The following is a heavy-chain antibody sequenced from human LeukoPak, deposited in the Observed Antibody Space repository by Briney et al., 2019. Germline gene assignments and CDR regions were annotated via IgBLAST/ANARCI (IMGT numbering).Heavy chain of an antibody. CDR2: IRQDGSEK. Sequence: GGSLRLSCAASGFTFSSYWMNWVRQAPGKGLEWVANIRQDGSEKYYVDSVKGRLTISRDNAKSSLSLQMNSLRADDTAVYYCARDSAAVGIDYWGQGTLVTVSS. CDR1: GFTFSSYW. D-gene: IGHD6-13*01. V-gene: IGHV3-7*04. J-gene: IGHJ4*02. CDR3: ARDSAAVGIDY.